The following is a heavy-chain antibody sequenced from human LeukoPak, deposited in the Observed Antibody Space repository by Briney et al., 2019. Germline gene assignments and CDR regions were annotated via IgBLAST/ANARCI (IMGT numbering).Heavy chain of an antibody. D-gene: IGHD6-13*01. J-gene: IGHJ4*02. CDR3: TRVGSWGLYLD. Sequence: PTGGSLRLSCAASGFTFGDYALSWVRQAPGKGLEWIGFIRNRANGGATEYATSLKGRFTISRDDSKSLAYLQMNSLKTADTALYYCTRVGSWGLYLDWGQGTLVTVSS. CDR2: IRNRANGGAT. CDR1: GFTFGDYA. V-gene: IGHV3-49*04.